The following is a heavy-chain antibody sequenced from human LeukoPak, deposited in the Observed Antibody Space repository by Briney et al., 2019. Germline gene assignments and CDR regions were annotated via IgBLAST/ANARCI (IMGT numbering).Heavy chain of an antibody. D-gene: IGHD2-2*01. V-gene: IGHV1-69*05. CDR2: IIPIFGTA. Sequence: SVKVSCKASGGTFSSYAISWVRQAPGQGLEWMGGIIPIFGTANYAQKFQGRVTITTDESTSTAYMELSSLRSEDTAVYYCASRLEYCSSTSCRPLIYYMDVWGKGTTVTVSS. CDR3: ASRLEYCSSTSCRPLIYYMDV. CDR1: GGTFSSYA. J-gene: IGHJ6*03.